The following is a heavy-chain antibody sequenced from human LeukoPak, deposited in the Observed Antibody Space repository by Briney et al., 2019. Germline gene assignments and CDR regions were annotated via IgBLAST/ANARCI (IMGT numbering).Heavy chain of an antibody. J-gene: IGHJ4*02. CDR2: IYSGGST. CDR3: ARISTAVAGGDY. V-gene: IGHV3-66*02. D-gene: IGHD6-19*01. Sequence: GGSLRLSCAASGFTVSSNYMSWVRQAPGKGLEWVSVIYSGGSTYYADSVKGRFTISRDNSKNTLYLQMNSLRAEDTAVYYCARISTAVAGGDYWGQGTLVTVSS. CDR1: GFTVSSNY.